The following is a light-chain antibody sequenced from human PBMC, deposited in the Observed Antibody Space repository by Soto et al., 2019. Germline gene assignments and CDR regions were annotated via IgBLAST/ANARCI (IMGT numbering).Light chain of an antibody. CDR2: EVT. CDR1: SSDVGGYDF. J-gene: IGLJ1*01. Sequence: QSVLAQSASVSGSPGQSITISCTGASSDVGGYDFVSWYQHHPGTPPKLIIYEVTHRPSGVSHRFSGSKSASTASLTISGLQVEDEADYFCGSYSSTTTREVFGTGTKVTVL. V-gene: IGLV2-14*01. CDR3: GSYSSTTTREV.